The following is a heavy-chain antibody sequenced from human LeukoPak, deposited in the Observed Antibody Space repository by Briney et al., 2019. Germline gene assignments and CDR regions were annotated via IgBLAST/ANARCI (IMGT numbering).Heavy chain of an antibody. Sequence: ASVKVSCKASGYTFTSYYMHWVRQAPGQGLEWMGIINPSGGSTSYAQKFQGRVTMTRDTSTSTVYMELSSLRSEDTAVYYCATHPGGSLVRGEGAFDIWGQGTMVTVSS. J-gene: IGHJ3*02. CDR2: INPSGGST. D-gene: IGHD3-10*01. CDR3: ATHPGGSLVRGEGAFDI. V-gene: IGHV1-46*01. CDR1: GYTFTSYY.